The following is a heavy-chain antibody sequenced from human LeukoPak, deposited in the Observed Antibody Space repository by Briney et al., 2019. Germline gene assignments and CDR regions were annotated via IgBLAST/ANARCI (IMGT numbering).Heavy chain of an antibody. CDR3: ARDFLWRGN. V-gene: IGHV3-9*01. D-gene: IGHD3-10*01. Sequence: HSGGSLRLSCAASGFTFDVYAMHWVRQAPGKGLEWVSGISWNSGSIGYADSVKGRFTISRDNAKNSLYLQMNSLRAEDTAVYFCARDFLWRGNWGQGTLVTVSS. CDR1: GFTFDVYA. CDR2: ISWNSGSI. J-gene: IGHJ4*02.